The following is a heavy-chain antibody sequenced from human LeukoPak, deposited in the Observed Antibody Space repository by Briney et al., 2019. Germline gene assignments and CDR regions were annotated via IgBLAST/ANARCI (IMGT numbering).Heavy chain of an antibody. CDR1: GFTFSDYY. CDR3: AREDYEYYFDY. J-gene: IGHJ4*02. D-gene: IGHD4-17*01. V-gene: IGHV3-11*01. Sequence: GGSLRLSCAASGFTFSDYYMSWIRQAPGKGLEWVSYISSSGSTVYYADSVKGRFTISRDNAKNSLYLQMNSLRAEDTAVYYCAREDYEYYFDYWGQGTLVTVSS. CDR2: ISSSGSTV.